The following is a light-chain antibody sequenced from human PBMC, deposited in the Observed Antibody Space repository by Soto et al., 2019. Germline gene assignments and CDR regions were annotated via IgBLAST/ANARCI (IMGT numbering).Light chain of an antibody. CDR2: XAY. J-gene: IGKJ5*01. CDR1: HSVTTY. V-gene: IGKV3-11*01. CDR3: QQRSNWPPPIT. Sequence: IVLTQSPATRTLSQWERASIPXRVSHSVTTYLTWYQQKPGXAPRLIXXXAYXRATGIPVRFSGSGSGTDFTLTISSLETEDFAVEYCQQRSNWPPPITFGQGTRLEIK.